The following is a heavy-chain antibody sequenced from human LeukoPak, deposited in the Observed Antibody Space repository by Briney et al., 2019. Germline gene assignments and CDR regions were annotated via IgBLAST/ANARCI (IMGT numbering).Heavy chain of an antibody. CDR3: ARQRITIFGVHMGGNAFDI. D-gene: IGHD3-3*01. CDR2: IYPGDSDT. J-gene: IGHJ3*02. Sequence: GESLKISCKGSGYSFTSYWIGWVRQMPGKGLEWMGIIYPGDSDTRYSPSFQGQVTISADKSISTAYLQWSSLKASDTAMYYCARQRITIFGVHMGGNAFDIWGQGTMVTVSS. CDR1: GYSFTSYW. V-gene: IGHV5-51*01.